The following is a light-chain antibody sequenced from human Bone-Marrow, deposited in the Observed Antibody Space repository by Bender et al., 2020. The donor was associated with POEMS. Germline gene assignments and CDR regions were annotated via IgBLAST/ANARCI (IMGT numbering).Light chain of an antibody. CDR2: TNN. CDR1: GSNIGGYP. CDR3: SSYAGSYSV. V-gene: IGLV1-44*01. Sequence: QSVLTQPPSVSGTPGQRVTISCSGSGSNIGGYPVNWYQQLPGTAPRLLIYTNNERPSGVPDRFSGSKSGNTASLTISGLQTEDEADYYCSSYAGSYSVFGSGTKVTVL. J-gene: IGLJ1*01.